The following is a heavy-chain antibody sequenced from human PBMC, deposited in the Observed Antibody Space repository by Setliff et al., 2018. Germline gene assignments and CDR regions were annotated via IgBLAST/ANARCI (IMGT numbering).Heavy chain of an antibody. J-gene: IGHJ4*02. D-gene: IGHD3-3*01. Sequence: SETLSLTCNVSGGSVSSTSHYWGWIRQPPGKGMEWIGSVYYSGYTYYNPSLQSRVTISVDMSKNQFSTKLTSVTAADTAVYYCRYWSGYYNNDYWGQGTLVTVSS. CDR2: VYYSGYT. CDR3: RYWSGYYNNDY. CDR1: GGSVSSTSHY. V-gene: IGHV4-39*07.